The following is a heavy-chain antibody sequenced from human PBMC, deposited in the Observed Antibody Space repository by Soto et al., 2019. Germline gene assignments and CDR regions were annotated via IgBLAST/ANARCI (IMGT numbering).Heavy chain of an antibody. V-gene: IGHV4-34*01. CDR1: GGSFSGYN. CDR3: ANKGAGGSDY. D-gene: IGHD3-10*01. J-gene: IGHJ4*02. CDR2: INHSGST. Sequence: KSSETLSLTCAVYGGSFSGYNWSWIRQPPGKGLEWIGEINHSGSTNYNPSLKSRVTISVDTSKNQFSLILSSVTAADTAVYYCANKGAGGSDYWGQGTLVTVSS.